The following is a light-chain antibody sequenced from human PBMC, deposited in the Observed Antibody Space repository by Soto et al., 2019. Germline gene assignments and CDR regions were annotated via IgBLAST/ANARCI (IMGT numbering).Light chain of an antibody. V-gene: IGLV2-11*01. Sequence: QSALTQPRSVSGSPGQSVTISCTGTSSDVGAYGYVSWYQQHPGKAPKLMIYEVSKRPSGVPDRFSGSKSGNTASLTISGLQAEDEAEYYCCSYAGSYSYVFGTGTKLTVL. CDR3: CSYAGSYSYV. J-gene: IGLJ1*01. CDR1: SSDVGAYGY. CDR2: EVS.